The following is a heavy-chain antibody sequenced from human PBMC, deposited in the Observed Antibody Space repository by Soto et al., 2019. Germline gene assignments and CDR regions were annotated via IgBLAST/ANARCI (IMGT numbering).Heavy chain of an antibody. Sequence: GGSLRPSNAASGITFSDYYMSWIRAAPGKGLEWVSYISSSSSYTNYADSVKGRFTISRDNAKNSLDLQMNSRIAEDMAVYYCARERDFCSGPDYWGQGTLVTVSS. J-gene: IGHJ4*02. CDR3: ARERDFCSGPDY. CDR1: GITFSDYY. V-gene: IGHV3-11*06. CDR2: ISSSSSYT. D-gene: IGHD3-3*01.